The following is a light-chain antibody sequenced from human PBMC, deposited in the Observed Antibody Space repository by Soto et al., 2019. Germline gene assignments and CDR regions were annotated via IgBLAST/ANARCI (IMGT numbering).Light chain of an antibody. Sequence: MTQSPSSLSVSPGEKATLSCSASQYINSNLAWYQQKPGQAPRLLIYGGTIRATGITFRFSGSGSGTEFTLTISSLQSEDFALYYCQQYNDWPPGAFGQGPKLEIK. J-gene: IGKJ2*01. CDR3: QQYNDWPPGA. CDR1: QYINSN. V-gene: IGKV3-15*01. CDR2: GGT.